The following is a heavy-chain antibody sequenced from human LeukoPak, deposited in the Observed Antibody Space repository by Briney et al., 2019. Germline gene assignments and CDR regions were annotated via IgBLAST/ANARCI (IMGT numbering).Heavy chain of an antibody. CDR3: ARLTYYGSGSYYTADYYYMDV. CDR1: GGSISSSSYY. J-gene: IGHJ6*03. Sequence: PSETLSLTCTVSGGSISSSSYYWGWIRQPPGKGLEWIGSIYYSGSTYYNPSLKSRVTISVDTSKNQFSLKLSSVTAADTAVYYCARLTYYGSGSYYTADYYYMDVWGKGTTVTVSS. D-gene: IGHD3-10*01. V-gene: IGHV4-39*01. CDR2: IYYSGST.